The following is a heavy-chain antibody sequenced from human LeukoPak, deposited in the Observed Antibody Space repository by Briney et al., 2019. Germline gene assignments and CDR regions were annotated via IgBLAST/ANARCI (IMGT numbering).Heavy chain of an antibody. CDR1: GGSFSGYY. Sequence: SETLSLTCAVYGGSFSGYYWSWIRQPPGKGLEWIGYIYYSGSTYYNPSLKSRVTISVDTSKNQFSLKLSSVTAADTAVYYCARDSREGAARFDYWGQGTLVTVSS. J-gene: IGHJ4*02. V-gene: IGHV4-34*09. D-gene: IGHD6-6*01. CDR2: IYYSGST. CDR3: ARDSREGAARFDY.